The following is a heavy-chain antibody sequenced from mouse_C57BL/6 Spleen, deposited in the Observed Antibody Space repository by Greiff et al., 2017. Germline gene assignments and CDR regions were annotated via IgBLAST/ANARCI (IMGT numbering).Heavy chain of an antibody. Sequence: EVQLQESGPGLVKPSQSLSLTCSVTGYSITSGYYWNWIRQFPGNKLEWMGYISYDGSNNYNPSLKNRISITRDTSKNQFFLKLNSVTTEDTATYYCARGRDWDVGAYWGQGTLVTVSA. CDR2: ISYDGSN. D-gene: IGHD4-1*01. CDR1: GYSITSGYY. V-gene: IGHV3-6*01. J-gene: IGHJ3*01. CDR3: ARGRDWDVGAY.